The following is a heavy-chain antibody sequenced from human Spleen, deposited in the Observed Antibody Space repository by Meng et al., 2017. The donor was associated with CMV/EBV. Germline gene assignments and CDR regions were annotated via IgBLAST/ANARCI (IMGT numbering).Heavy chain of an antibody. J-gene: IGHJ6*02. D-gene: IGHD2-2*01. Sequence: GESLKISCAASGFTFSSYGMHWVRQAPGKGLEWVAFIRYDGSNKYYADSVKGRFTISRNNSKNTLYLQMNSLRAEDTAVYYCARPYQLLYYDYYGMDVWGQGTTVTVSS. CDR1: GFTFSSYG. V-gene: IGHV3-30*02. CDR2: IRYDGSNK. CDR3: ARPYQLLYYDYYGMDV.